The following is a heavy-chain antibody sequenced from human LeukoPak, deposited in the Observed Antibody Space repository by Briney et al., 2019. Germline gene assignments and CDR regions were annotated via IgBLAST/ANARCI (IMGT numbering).Heavy chain of an antibody. Sequence: ASVKVSCKASGYTFTGYYMHWVRQAPGQGLEWMGWINPNSGGTNYAQKFQGRVTMTRDTSISTAYMELSRLRSDDTAVYYCAREMLIAAAGSAEYFQHWGQGTLVTVSS. CDR2: INPNSGGT. CDR3: AREMLIAAAGSAEYFQH. J-gene: IGHJ1*01. CDR1: GYTFTGYY. D-gene: IGHD6-13*01. V-gene: IGHV1-2*02.